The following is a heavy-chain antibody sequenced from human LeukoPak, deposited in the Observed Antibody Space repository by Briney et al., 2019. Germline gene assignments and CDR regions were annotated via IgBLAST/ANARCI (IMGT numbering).Heavy chain of an antibody. CDR2: IYYSGST. D-gene: IGHD1-1*01. CDR3: ARQLERRYYFDY. J-gene: IGHJ4*02. CDR1: GGSLSSYY. Sequence: SETLSLTCTVSGGSLSSYYWSWIRQPPGKGLEWIGYIYYSGSTNYNPSLKSRVTISVDTSKNQFSLKLSSVTAADPAVYYCARQLERRYYFDYWGQGTLVTVSS. V-gene: IGHV4-59*01.